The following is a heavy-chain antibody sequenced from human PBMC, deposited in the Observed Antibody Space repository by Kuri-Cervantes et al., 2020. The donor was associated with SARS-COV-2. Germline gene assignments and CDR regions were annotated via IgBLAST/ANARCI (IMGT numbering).Heavy chain of an antibody. V-gene: IGHV3-23*01. CDR3: AKGDYRATLAFFDS. J-gene: IGHJ4*02. D-gene: IGHD4-11*01. CDR1: GFTFSSYA. Sequence: GESLKISCAASGFTFSSYAMSWVRQAPGKGLEWVSTISDSGDSAYYADSVKGRFTISRDNSKDTLYLQMNSLRAEDTAKYYCAKGDYRATLAFFDSWGQGTMVTVSS. CDR2: ISDSGDSA.